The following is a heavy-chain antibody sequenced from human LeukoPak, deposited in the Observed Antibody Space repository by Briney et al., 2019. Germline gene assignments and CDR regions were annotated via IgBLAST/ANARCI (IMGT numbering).Heavy chain of an antibody. J-gene: IGHJ5*02. CDR1: GYTFTSYG. D-gene: IGHD3-10*01. Sequence: VASEKVSCKASGYTFTSYGISWVRQAPGQGLEWMGWISAYNGNTNYAQKLQGRVTMTTDTSTSTAYMELRSLRSDDTAVYYCARGFSPVWFGEGWFDPWGQGTLVTVSS. V-gene: IGHV1-18*01. CDR3: ARGFSPVWFGEGWFDP. CDR2: ISAYNGNT.